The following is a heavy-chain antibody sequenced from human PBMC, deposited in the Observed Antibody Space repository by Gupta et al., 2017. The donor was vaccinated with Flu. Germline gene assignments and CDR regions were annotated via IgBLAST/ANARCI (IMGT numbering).Heavy chain of an antibody. V-gene: IGHV3-48*03. J-gene: IGHJ3*02. CDR2: ISSSGSSI. CDR1: GFTFSSYA. D-gene: IGHD1-26*01. Sequence: EVQLVESGGGLVQPGGSLRLSCAASGFTFSSYAINWVRQAPGKGLEWASYISSSGSSIYYADSVKGRFTISRDNAKNSLYLQMNSLRAEDTAVYYCARDRARVGATQTADIFDIWGQGTMVTVSS. CDR3: ARDRARVGATQTADIFDI.